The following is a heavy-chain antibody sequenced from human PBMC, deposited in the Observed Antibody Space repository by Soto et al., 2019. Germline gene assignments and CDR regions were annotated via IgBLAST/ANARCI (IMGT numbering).Heavy chain of an antibody. CDR3: AKAPRRVVAATDGVAY. D-gene: IGHD2-15*01. J-gene: IGHJ4*02. CDR2: ISGSGGST. CDR1: GFTFSSYA. V-gene: IGHV3-23*01. Sequence: EVQLLESGGGLVQPGGSLRLSCAASGFTFSSYAMSWVRQAPGKGLEWVSAISGSGGSTYYADSVKGRFTISRDNSKNTLYLQMNSLRAEDTAVYYCAKAPRRVVAATDGVAYWGQGTLVTFSS.